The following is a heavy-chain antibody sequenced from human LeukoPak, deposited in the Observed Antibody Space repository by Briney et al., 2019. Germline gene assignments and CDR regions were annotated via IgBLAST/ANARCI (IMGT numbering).Heavy chain of an antibody. Sequence: GGSLRLSCAASGFTFSSYSMNWVRQAPGKGLEWVSSISSSSSYIYYADSVKGRFTISRDNAKNSLYLQMNSLRAEDTAVYYCAGYSHYYGSGSDNDYWGQGTLVTVSS. CDR2: ISSSSSYI. CDR3: AGYSHYYGSGSDNDY. D-gene: IGHD3-10*01. J-gene: IGHJ4*02. CDR1: GFTFSSYS. V-gene: IGHV3-21*01.